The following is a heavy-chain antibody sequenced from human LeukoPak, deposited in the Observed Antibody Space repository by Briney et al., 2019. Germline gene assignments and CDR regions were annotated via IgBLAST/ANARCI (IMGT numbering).Heavy chain of an antibody. V-gene: IGHV3-48*02. CDR1: GFTFSSYG. J-gene: IGHJ6*02. CDR2: ISTSGSSI. Sequence: GRSLRLSCAASGFTFSSYGMHWVRRAPGKGLEWVSYISTSGSSIYYADSVKGRFTISRDNAKNSVYLQMNSLRDEDTAVYYCARGAYYAMDVWGQGTTVTVSS. CDR3: ARGAYYAMDV.